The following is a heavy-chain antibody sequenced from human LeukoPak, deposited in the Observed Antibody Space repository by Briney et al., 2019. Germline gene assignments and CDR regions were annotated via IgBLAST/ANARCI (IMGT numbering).Heavy chain of an antibody. D-gene: IGHD1-14*01. CDR2: INPNSGGT. V-gene: IGHV1-2*02. CDR3: ARDLLGGEPRTDY. Sequence: GASVKVSCKASGYTFTGSYMHWVRQAPGQGLEWMGWINPNSGGTNYAQKFQGRVTMTRDTSISTAYMELSRLRSDDTAVYYCARDLLGGEPRTDYWGQGTLVTVSS. J-gene: IGHJ4*02. CDR1: GYTFTGSY.